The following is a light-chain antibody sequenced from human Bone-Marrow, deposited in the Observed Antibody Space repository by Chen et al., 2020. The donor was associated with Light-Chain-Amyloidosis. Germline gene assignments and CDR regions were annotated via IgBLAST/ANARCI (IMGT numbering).Light chain of an antibody. V-gene: IGLV2-23*02. CDR2: EVN. Sequence: QSALTQPASVPGSPGQSITLSCPGTSSDVGSYNLVSWYQQHPGKAPKFMIYEVNKRPSGVSNRFSGSKSGNTASLTISGLQAEDEADYYCCSYAGSSTLVFGGGTKVTVL. J-gene: IGLJ3*02. CDR3: CSYAGSSTLV. CDR1: SSDVGSYNL.